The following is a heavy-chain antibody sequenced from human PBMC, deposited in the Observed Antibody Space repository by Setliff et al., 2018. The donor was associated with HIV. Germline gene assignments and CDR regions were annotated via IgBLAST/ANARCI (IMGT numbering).Heavy chain of an antibody. CDR1: GFTVSSNY. Sequence: PGGSLRLSCAASGFTVSSNYMSWVRQAPGKGLEWVSVIYSGGSTYYADSVKGRFTISRDNSKNTLYLQMNSLRAEDTAVYYCARPNYYDSSGSFDYWGQGTLVTVSS. V-gene: IGHV3-53*01. J-gene: IGHJ4*02. CDR2: IYSGGST. CDR3: ARPNYYDSSGSFDY. D-gene: IGHD3-22*01.